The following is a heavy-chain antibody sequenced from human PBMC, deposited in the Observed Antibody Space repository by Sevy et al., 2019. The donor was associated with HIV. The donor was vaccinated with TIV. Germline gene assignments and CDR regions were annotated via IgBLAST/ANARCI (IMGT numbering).Heavy chain of an antibody. CDR2: IKSKTDGETT. V-gene: IGHV3-15*01. J-gene: IGHJ4*02. CDR1: GFTFRDAW. D-gene: IGHD2-8*01. Sequence: GGSLRLSCAASGFTFRDAWMTWVRQAPGKGLEWVGRIKSKTDGETTDYATPVKGRFTISRDDSKNTLYLQMNSLKTXXXXXXXXXXXXXXCXNXVCGEYFDYWGQGTLVTVSS. CDR3: XXXXXXCXNXVCGEYFDY.